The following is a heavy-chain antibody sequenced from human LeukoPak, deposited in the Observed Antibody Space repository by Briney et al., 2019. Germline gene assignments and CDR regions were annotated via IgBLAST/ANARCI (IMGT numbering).Heavy chain of an antibody. J-gene: IGHJ4*02. Sequence: SETLSLTCTVSGGSVSSSSYYWGWIRQPPGKGLEWIGSIYYSGSTYYNPSLKSRVTISVDTSKNQFSLKLSSVTAADTAVYYCARLGAAAAYDCWGQGTLVTVSS. D-gene: IGHD6-13*01. CDR1: GGSVSSSSYY. CDR3: ARLGAAAAYDC. CDR2: IYYSGST. V-gene: IGHV4-39*01.